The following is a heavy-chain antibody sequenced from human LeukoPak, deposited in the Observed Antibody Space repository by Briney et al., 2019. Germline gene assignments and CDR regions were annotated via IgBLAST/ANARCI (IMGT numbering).Heavy chain of an antibody. D-gene: IGHD2-21*01. V-gene: IGHV1-18*01. CDR1: GYTFTNYH. CDR3: ARGDSTPDY. CDR2: ISPYNGNT. Sequence: ASVKVSCKASGYTFTNYHFSWVRQAPGQGLEWMGWISPYNGNTNYVQKFHGRVAMTTDTSTSTAYMELTSLRSDDTAIYYCARGDSTPDYWGQGTLVTVSS. J-gene: IGHJ4*02.